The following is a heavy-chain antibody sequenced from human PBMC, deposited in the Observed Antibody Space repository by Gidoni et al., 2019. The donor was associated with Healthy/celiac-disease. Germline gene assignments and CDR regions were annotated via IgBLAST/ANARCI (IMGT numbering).Heavy chain of an antibody. CDR3: ARRGGYGSGSYYNEGWFYP. V-gene: IGHV4-38-2*01. CDR2: IYHSGST. Sequence: QVPLQESGPGLVKPSETLSLTCAVSGYSISSGYYWGWIRQPPGKGLEWIGSIYHSGSTYYNPSLKSRFTISVDTSKNQFSLKLSSVTAADTAVYYCARRGGYGSGSYYNEGWFYPWGQGTLVTVSS. D-gene: IGHD3-10*01. J-gene: IGHJ5*02. CDR1: GYSISSGYY.